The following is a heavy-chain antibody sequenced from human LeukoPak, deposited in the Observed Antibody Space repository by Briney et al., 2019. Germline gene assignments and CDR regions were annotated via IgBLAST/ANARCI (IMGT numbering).Heavy chain of an antibody. Sequence: GGSLRLSCAASGFTFSGSAIDWVRQASGKGLEWDGRIRSKANNYATLYVASVRGRFTISRDDSENTAYLQMNSLKTEDTAVYYCAKPCGDYDYFDYWGQGTLVTVSS. CDR3: AKPCGDYDYFDY. CDR2: IRSKANNYAT. V-gene: IGHV3-73*01. CDR1: GFTFSGSA. J-gene: IGHJ4*02. D-gene: IGHD4-17*01.